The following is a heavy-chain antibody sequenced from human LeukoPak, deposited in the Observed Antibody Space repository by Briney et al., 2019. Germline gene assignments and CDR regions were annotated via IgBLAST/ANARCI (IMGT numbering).Heavy chain of an antibody. CDR2: IRYDGSNK. Sequence: PGGSLRLSCAAPGFTFSSYGMHWVRQAPGKGLEWVAFIRYDGSNKYYADSVKGRFTISRDNSKNTLYLQMNSLRAEDTAVYYCAKEFLKAVLHWGQGTLVTVSS. J-gene: IGHJ4*02. CDR1: GFTFSSYG. CDR3: AKEFLKAVLH. V-gene: IGHV3-30*02. D-gene: IGHD2/OR15-2a*01.